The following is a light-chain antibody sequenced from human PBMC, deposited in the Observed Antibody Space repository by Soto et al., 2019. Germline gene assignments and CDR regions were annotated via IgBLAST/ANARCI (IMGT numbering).Light chain of an antibody. J-gene: IGKJ2*01. V-gene: IGKV3-20*01. Sequence: EIVLTQSPGTLSLSPGERATLSCRASQSVSSTYLAWYQQKPGQAPRLLIYDASSRATGIPDRFSGSGSGTDFTLTISRLEPDDFAMYYCQQYGSSLYTFGEGTKLEIK. CDR1: QSVSSTY. CDR2: DAS. CDR3: QQYGSSLYT.